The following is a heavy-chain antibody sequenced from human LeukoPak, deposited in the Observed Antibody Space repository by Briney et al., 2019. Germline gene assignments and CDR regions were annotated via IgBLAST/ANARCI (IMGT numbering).Heavy chain of an antibody. CDR3: TRGSIAYYYMDV. V-gene: IGHV4-59*01. J-gene: IGHJ6*03. CDR1: GGSISSYY. CDR2: ILYNGNT. D-gene: IGHD3-22*01. Sequence: SETLSLTCTVSGGSISSYYWGWIRQPPGKGLEFIGYILYNGNTNYNPSLESRVTISVDTSKNQFSLKLSSVTAADTAVYYCTRGSIAYYYMDVWGKGTTVTISS.